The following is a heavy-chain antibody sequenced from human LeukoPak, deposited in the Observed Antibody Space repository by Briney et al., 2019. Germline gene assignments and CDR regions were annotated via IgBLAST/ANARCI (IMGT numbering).Heavy chain of an antibody. J-gene: IGHJ4*02. Sequence: SETLSLTCSVSGYSIRSGYQWGWIRQAPGKGLEWIGSINYSGRTYDNPSLKSRVTISIDTSKNQIFLRLRSTTAADTAHYYCARAEINDYNRYWGQGILVIVSS. CDR2: INYSGRT. CDR3: ARAEINDYNRY. D-gene: IGHD4-11*01. V-gene: IGHV4-38-2*01. CDR1: GYSIRSGYQ.